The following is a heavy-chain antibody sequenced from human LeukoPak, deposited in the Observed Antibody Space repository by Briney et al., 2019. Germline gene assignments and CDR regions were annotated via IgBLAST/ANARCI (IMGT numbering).Heavy chain of an antibody. CDR3: ARLVGRRLSAFDI. D-gene: IGHD2-15*01. CDR1: GGSISSYY. Sequence: SETLSLTCTVSGGSISSYYWSWIRQPSGKGLEWLGYIYYSGSTNYNPSLKSRVTISVDTSKNQFSLKLSSVTAADTAVYYCARLVGRRLSAFDIWGQGTMVTGSS. J-gene: IGHJ3*02. V-gene: IGHV4-59*08. CDR2: IYYSGST.